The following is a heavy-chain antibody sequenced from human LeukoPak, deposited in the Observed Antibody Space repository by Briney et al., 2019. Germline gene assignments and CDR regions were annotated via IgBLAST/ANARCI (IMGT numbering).Heavy chain of an antibody. J-gene: IGHJ6*03. Sequence: GGSLRLSCAASGFTFSASWMSWVRQAPGKGLEWVANIRQDGTEQYTADSLKGRFTISRDNTKRTLYLQINSLRVEATADYYCARVGPPYYYYYMDVWGNGSTVIVSS. CDR2: IRQDGTEQ. CDR3: ARVGPPYYYYYMDV. V-gene: IGHV3-7*01. CDR1: GFTFSASW.